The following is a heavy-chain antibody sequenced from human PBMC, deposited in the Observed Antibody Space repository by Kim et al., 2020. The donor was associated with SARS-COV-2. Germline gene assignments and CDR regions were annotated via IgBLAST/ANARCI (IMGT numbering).Heavy chain of an antibody. V-gene: IGHV3-74*01. J-gene: IGHJ4*02. CDR2: T. Sequence: TNYAASVKDRFTVSRDNSKDTLYLQMDSLRVDDTAVYYCTRDVDWVFFDYWGPGTLVTVSS. D-gene: IGHD3-9*01. CDR3: TRDVDWVFFDY.